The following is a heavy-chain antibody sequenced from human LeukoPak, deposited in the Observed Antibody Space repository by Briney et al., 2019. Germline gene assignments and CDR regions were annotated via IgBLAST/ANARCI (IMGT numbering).Heavy chain of an antibody. CDR3: ARGRYYYDSSGAYYYYGMDV. J-gene: IGHJ6*02. CDR1: GGSISSGGYS. Sequence: SETLSLTCAVSGGSISSGGYSWSWIRQPPGKGLEWIGYIYHSGSTNYNPSLKSRVTISVDTSKNQFSLKLSSVTAADTAVYYCARGRYYYDSSGAYYYYGMDVWGQGTTVTVSS. CDR2: IYHSGST. D-gene: IGHD3-22*01. V-gene: IGHV4-30-2*01.